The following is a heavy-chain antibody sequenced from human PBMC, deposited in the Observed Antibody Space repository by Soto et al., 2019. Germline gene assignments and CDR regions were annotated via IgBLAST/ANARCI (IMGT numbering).Heavy chain of an antibody. J-gene: IGHJ5*01. CDR2: TYYRSKWYN. CDR1: GGSVPTNSPA. Sequence: PSHSLSLTGAISGGSVPTNSPAWNWIRQSPSRGLEWLGRTYYRSKWYNDYAVSVKSRLTINPDTSKNQFSLQLNSVTPEDTAVYYCARGRNMVREVRGNLCYSRAQRSSVTVYS. V-gene: IGHV6-1*01. D-gene: IGHD3-10*01. CDR3: ARGRNMVREVRGNLCYS.